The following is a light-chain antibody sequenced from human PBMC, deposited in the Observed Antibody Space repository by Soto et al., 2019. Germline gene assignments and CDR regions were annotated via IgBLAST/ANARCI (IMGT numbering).Light chain of an antibody. V-gene: IGLV2-14*01. CDR3: SSYSRSTTLVV. Sequence: QSALTQPASVSGSPGQSVTISCTGTSSDVGAYNYFSWYQQHPGKAPKLMIYDVTNRPSGVSSRFSGSKSGNTASLTISGLQAEDEADYYCSSYSRSTTLVVFGGGTKLTVL. CDR2: DVT. CDR1: SSDVGAYNY. J-gene: IGLJ2*01.